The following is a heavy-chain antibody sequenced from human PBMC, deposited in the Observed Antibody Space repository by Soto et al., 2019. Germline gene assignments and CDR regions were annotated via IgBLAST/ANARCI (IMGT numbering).Heavy chain of an antibody. CDR1: GGSFSGYY. CDR3: ARDPPWGEQLAGDAFDI. V-gene: IGHV4-34*01. CDR2: INHSGST. J-gene: IGHJ3*02. Sequence: PSETLSLTCAVYGGSFSGYYWSWIRQPPGKGLEWIGEINHSGSTYYNPSLKSRVTISVDTSKNQFSLKLSSVTAADTAVYYCARDPPWGEQLAGDAFDIWGQGTMVTVSS. D-gene: IGHD6-6*01.